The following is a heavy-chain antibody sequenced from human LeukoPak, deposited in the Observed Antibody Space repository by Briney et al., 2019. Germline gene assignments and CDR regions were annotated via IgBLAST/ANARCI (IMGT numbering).Heavy chain of an antibody. Sequence: GGSLRLSCSASGFTFTTYGMNWVRQAPGKGLEWVSGIGGSGTRTYYADSVKGRFTISRDNSKNTLYLQMNSLRDEGTAVYYCARAPNCGGDCYVIYYYYYYMDVWGKGTTVTVSS. J-gene: IGHJ6*03. CDR3: ARAPNCGGDCYVIYYYYYYMDV. CDR1: GFTFTTYG. V-gene: IGHV3-23*01. D-gene: IGHD2-21*02. CDR2: IGGSGTRT.